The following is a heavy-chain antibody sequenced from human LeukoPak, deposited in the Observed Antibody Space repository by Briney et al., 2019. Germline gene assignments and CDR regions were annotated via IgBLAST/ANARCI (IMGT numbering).Heavy chain of an antibody. V-gene: IGHV4-61*01. Sequence: PSETLSLTCTVSGVSVSSGSYYWSWIRQPPGKGLEWIGYIYYSGSTNYNPSHKSRVTISVDTSKNQFSLKLSSVTAADTAVYYCARLREDYGDYYFDYWGQGTLVTVSS. CDR2: IYYSGST. D-gene: IGHD4-17*01. CDR3: ARLREDYGDYYFDY. CDR1: GVSVSSGSYY. J-gene: IGHJ4*02.